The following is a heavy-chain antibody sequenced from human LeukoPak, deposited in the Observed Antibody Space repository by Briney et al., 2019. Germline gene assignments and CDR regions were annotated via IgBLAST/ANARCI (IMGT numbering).Heavy chain of an antibody. CDR3: ARDENYYGSGSYCDP. Sequence: ASVNVSCKASGYTFTDYYIHWVRQAPGRRLEWMGWINPNSGATNYAQKFQGRVTMTRDRSISTAYMEMTSLTSNDTAVYFCARDENYYGSGSYCDPWGQGTLVTASS. CDR2: INPNSGAT. D-gene: IGHD3-10*01. CDR1: GYTFTDYY. J-gene: IGHJ5*02. V-gene: IGHV1-2*02.